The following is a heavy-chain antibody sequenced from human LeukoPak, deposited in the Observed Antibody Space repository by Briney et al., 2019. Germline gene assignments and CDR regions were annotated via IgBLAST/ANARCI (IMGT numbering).Heavy chain of an antibody. CDR2: ISGDGGGT. J-gene: IGHJ4*02. V-gene: IGHV3-43*02. CDR3: ATSDFAAHFDY. CDR1: GFTFDDYA. D-gene: IGHD2/OR15-2a*01. Sequence: GGSLRLSCAASGFTFDDYAMHWVRQAPGKGLEWVSLISGDGGGTYYTDSVKGRFTISRDNSKNYLYLQMNSLGTEDTALYYCATSDFAAHFDYWGQGTLVTVSP.